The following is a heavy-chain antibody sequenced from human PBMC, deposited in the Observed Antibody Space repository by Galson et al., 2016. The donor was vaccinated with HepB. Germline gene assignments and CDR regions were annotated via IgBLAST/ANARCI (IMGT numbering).Heavy chain of an antibody. CDR2: IYYSGST. CDR1: GGSISSSSYC. D-gene: IGHD3-3*01. V-gene: IGHV4-39*01. Sequence: SETLSLTCTVSGGSISSSSYCWDWIRQFPGKGLEWIGSIYYSGSTDYNPSLQTRITISVKTSKNQFSLKLSSVTAADTAVYYCARRVDFWSGCFDYWGQGTLVAVPS. J-gene: IGHJ4*02. CDR3: ARRVDFWSGCFDY.